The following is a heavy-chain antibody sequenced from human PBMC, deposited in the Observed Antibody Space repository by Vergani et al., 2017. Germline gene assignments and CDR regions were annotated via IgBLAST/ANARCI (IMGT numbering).Heavy chain of an antibody. Sequence: QVQLVESGGGVVQPGRSLRLSCTSSGFTFSTYTMHWVRQAPGKGLEWVAIIYYDGSKKYYADSVKGRFTISRDNSRNTLDLLMSSLRAEDTAIYYCVREGSYCGSTTGRNPSYFYYYHMDVCVGGATVTVCS. J-gene: IGHJ6*03. CDR1: GFTFSTYT. CDR3: VREGSYCGSTTGRNPSYFYYYHMDV. D-gene: IGHD2-21*01. CDR2: IYYDGSKK. V-gene: IGHV3-33*01.